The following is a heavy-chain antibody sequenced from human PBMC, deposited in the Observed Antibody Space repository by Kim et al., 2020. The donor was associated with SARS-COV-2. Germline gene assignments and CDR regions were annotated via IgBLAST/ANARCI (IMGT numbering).Heavy chain of an antibody. CDR2: INHSGST. Sequence: SETLSLTCAVYGGSFSGYYWSWIRQPPGKGLEWIGEINHSGSTNYNPSLKSRVTISVDTSKNQFSLKLSSVTAADTAVYYCARESRYYGSRSEYWGQGTLVTVSS. V-gene: IGHV4-34*01. CDR3: ARESRYYGSRSEY. D-gene: IGHD3-10*01. J-gene: IGHJ4*02. CDR1: GGSFSGYY.